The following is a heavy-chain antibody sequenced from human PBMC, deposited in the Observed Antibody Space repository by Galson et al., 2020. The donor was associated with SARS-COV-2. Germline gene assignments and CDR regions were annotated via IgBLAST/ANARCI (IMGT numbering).Heavy chain of an antibody. J-gene: IGHJ4*02. CDR2: ISSSGSTI. Sequence: GGSLRLSCAASGFTFSDYYMSWIRQAPGKGLEWVSYISSSGSTIYYADSVKGRFTISRDNAENSLYLQMNSLRAEDTAVYYCARVAPSILYSYGWYYFDYWGQGTLVTVSS. CDR3: ARVAPSILYSYGWYYFDY. V-gene: IGHV3-11*04. CDR1: GFTFSDYY. D-gene: IGHD5-18*01.